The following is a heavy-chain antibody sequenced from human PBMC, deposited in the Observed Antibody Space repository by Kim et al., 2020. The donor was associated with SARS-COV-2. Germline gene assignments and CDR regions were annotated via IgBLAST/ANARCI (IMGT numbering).Heavy chain of an antibody. J-gene: IGHJ5*02. CDR3: ARERMTTVTVDWFDP. V-gene: IGHV1-69*13. Sequence: SVKVSCKASGGTFSSYAISWVRQAPGQGLEWMGGIIPIFGTANYAQKFQGRVTITADESTSTAYMELSSLRSEDTAVYYCARERMTTVTVDWFDPWGQGTLVTVSS. D-gene: IGHD4-17*01. CDR2: IIPIFGTA. CDR1: GGTFSSYA.